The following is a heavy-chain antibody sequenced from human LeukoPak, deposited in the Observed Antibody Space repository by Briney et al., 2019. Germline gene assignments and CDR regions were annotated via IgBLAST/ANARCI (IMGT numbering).Heavy chain of an antibody. J-gene: IGHJ4*02. V-gene: IGHV3-23*01. D-gene: IGHD5-24*01. Sequence: PGGSLRLSCAASGFTFSIYGMNWVRQSPGKGLEWVSGIGGSGDRTYYADSVKGRFSISRDNSKNTLYLQINSLRVEDTAVYYRAKDMRMASFEHWGRGTQVTVSS. CDR1: GFTFSIYG. CDR2: IGGSGDRT. CDR3: AKDMRMASFEH.